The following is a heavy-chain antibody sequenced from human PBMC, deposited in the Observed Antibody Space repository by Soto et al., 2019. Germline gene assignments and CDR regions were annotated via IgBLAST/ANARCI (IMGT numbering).Heavy chain of an antibody. V-gene: IGHV3-23*01. CDR1: GFTFSTYA. Sequence: PXGSLRLSCAAAGFTFSTYAMGWVRQAPGKGLEWVSVVSSGGGTHYADSVKGRFTVSRDNSKNTLSLQMNSLRADDTAVYYCAKRRGAGGHFDYWGQGALVTVSS. CDR2: VSSGGGT. D-gene: IGHD2-15*01. CDR3: AKRRGAGGHFDY. J-gene: IGHJ4*02.